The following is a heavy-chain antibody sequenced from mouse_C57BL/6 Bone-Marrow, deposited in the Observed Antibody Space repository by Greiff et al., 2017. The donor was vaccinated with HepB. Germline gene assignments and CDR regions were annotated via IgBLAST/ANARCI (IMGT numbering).Heavy chain of an antibody. J-gene: IGHJ4*01. CDR1: GFTFSSYA. D-gene: IGHD1-1*01. Sequence: VQLKESGGGLVKPGGSLKLSCAASGFTFSSYAMSWVRQTPEKRLEWVATISDGGSYTYYPDNVKGRFTISRDNAKNNLYLQMSHLKSEDTAMYYCARNYYGSRDYAMDYWGQGTSVTVSS. CDR3: ARNYYGSRDYAMDY. CDR2: ISDGGSYT. V-gene: IGHV5-4*01.